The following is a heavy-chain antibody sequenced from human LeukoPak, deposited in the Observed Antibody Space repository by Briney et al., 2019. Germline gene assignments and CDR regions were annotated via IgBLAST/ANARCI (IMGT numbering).Heavy chain of an antibody. Sequence: GGSLRLSCVASGFTFSSYSMNWVRQAPGKGLEWVSYISSSSSTIYYADSVKGRFTISRDNAKNSLYLQMNSLRAEDTAVYYCAREGLSGWYYFDYWGQGTLVTVSS. CDR3: AREGLSGWYYFDY. CDR1: GFTFSSYS. V-gene: IGHV3-48*04. J-gene: IGHJ4*02. D-gene: IGHD6-19*01. CDR2: ISSSSSTI.